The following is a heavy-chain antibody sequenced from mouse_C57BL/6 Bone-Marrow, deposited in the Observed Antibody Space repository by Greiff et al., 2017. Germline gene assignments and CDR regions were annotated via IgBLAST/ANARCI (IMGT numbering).Heavy chain of an antibody. D-gene: IGHD1-1*01. Sequence: QVQLQQPGAELVRPGSSVKLSCKASGYTFTSYWMHWVKQRPIQGLEWIGNIDPSDSETHYNQKFKDKATLTVDKSSSTAYMQLSSLTSADSAVYYGARKGYYGSSQYYFDYWGQGTTLTVSS. J-gene: IGHJ2*01. V-gene: IGHV1-52*01. CDR3: ARKGYYGSSQYYFDY. CDR1: GYTFTSYW. CDR2: IDPSDSET.